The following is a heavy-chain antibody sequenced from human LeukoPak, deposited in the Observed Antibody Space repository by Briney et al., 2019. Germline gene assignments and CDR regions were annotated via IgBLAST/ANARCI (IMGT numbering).Heavy chain of an antibody. CDR1: GDSVSSNSAA. D-gene: IGHD3-10*01. CDR2: TYYRSKWYN. CDR3: ARASEVRGVIPLYFDY. J-gene: IGHJ4*02. V-gene: IGHV6-1*01. Sequence: SPTLSLTCAISGDSVSSNSAAWSWLRQSPSRGLEWLGRTYYRSKWYNDCAVSVKSLITINPDTSKNQFSLQLNSVTPEDTAVYYCARASEVRGVIPLYFDYWGQGTLVTVSS.